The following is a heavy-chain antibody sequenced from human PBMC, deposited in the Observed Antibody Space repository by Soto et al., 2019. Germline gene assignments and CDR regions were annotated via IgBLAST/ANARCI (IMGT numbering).Heavy chain of an antibody. D-gene: IGHD5-12*01. V-gene: IGHV4-34*01. CDR3: ARKGYPYYFDY. CDR2: INHSGST. CDR1: GGSFSGYY. J-gene: IGHJ4*02. Sequence: ETLSLTCAVYGGSFSGYYCIFVRQPPGKGLEWIGEINHSGSTNYNPSLKSRVTISVDTSKNQFSLKLSSVTAADTAVYYCARKGYPYYFDYWGQGTLVTVSS.